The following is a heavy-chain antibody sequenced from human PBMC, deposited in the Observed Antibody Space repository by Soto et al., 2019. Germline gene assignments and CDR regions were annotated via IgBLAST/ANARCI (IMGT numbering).Heavy chain of an antibody. V-gene: IGHV3-74*01. CDR1: GFTFSSYW. CDR2: IKRDGSST. D-gene: IGHD6-19*01. CDR3: AVAVAGPTAIGY. Sequence: LRLSCAASGFTFSSYWMHWVRQAPGKGLVWVSRIKRDGSSTSYADSVKGRFTISRDNAKNTLYLQMNSLRAEDTAVYYCAVAVAGPTAIGYWGQGTLVTVSS. J-gene: IGHJ4*02.